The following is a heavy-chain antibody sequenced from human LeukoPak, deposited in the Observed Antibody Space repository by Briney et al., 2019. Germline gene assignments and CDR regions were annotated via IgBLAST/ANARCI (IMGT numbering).Heavy chain of an antibody. CDR3: ARYRTYWYYDY. CDR2: INTNTGIP. D-gene: IGHD2-15*01. V-gene: IGHV7-4-1*01. Sequence: ASVKVSCKASGYTFTSYAMHWVRQAPGQGLEWMGWINTNTGIPTYAQGFTGRFVFSLDTSVSTAYLQIDSLKAEDTAVYYCARYRTYWYYDYWGQGTLVTVSS. CDR1: GYTFTSYA. J-gene: IGHJ4*02.